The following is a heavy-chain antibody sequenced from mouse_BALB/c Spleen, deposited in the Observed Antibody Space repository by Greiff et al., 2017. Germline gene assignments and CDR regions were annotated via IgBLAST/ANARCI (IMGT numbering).Heavy chain of an antibody. Sequence: EVQLQQSGPGLVKPSQSLSLTCSVTGYSFTSGYYWNWIRQFPGNKLEWMGYISYDGSNNYNPSLKNRISITRDTSKNQFFLKLNSVTTEDTATDYCGYDYEFAYWGQGTLVTVSA. CDR1: GYSFTSGYY. CDR3: GYDYEFAY. CDR2: ISYDGSN. V-gene: IGHV3-6*02. J-gene: IGHJ3*01. D-gene: IGHD2-4*01.